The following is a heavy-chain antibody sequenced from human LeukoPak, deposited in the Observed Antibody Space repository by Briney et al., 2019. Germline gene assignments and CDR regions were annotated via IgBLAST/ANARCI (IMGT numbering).Heavy chain of an antibody. V-gene: IGHV4-59*08. J-gene: IGHJ4*02. D-gene: IGHD1-26*01. CDR1: GGSISSYY. Sequence: SETLSLTCTVSGGSISSYYWSWIRQPPGKGLEWIGYIYYSGSTNYNPSLKSRVTISVDTSKNQFSLKLTSVTAADTAVYYCARSGSYGGHFDNWGQGTLVTVSS. CDR3: ARSGSYGGHFDN. CDR2: IYYSGST.